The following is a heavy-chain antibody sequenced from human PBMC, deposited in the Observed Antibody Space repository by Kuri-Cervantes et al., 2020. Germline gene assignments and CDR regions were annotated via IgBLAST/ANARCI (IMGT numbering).Heavy chain of an antibody. J-gene: IGHJ6*03. D-gene: IGHD5-12*01. V-gene: IGHV4-4*07. CDR2: IYTSGST. CDR1: GGSISSYY. CDR3: ARGGLGATITSYYYYYYMDV. Sequence: SETLSLTCTVSGGSISSYYGSWIRQPTGKGLEWIGRIYTSGSTNYNPSLKSRVTISVDKSKNQFSLKLSSVAAADTAVYYCARGGLGATITSYYYYYYMDVWGTGTTVTVSS.